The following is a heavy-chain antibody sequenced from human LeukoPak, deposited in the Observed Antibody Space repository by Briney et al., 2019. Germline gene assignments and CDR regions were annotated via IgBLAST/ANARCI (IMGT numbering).Heavy chain of an antibody. V-gene: IGHV3-30*03. CDR3: ARGGIAARFAY. CDR1: GFTFSNYA. CDR2: ISYDGSKK. J-gene: IGHJ4*02. Sequence: SGGSLRLSCVASGFTFSNYAIHWVRQAPGKGLEWVAVISYDGSKKYYADSVKGRFTISRDNSKNTLYLQMNSLRPEDTAVYYCARGGIAARFAYWGQGTLVTVSS. D-gene: IGHD6-6*01.